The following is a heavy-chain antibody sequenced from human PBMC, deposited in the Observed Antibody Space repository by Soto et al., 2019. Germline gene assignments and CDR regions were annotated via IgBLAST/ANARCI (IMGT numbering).Heavy chain of an antibody. CDR3: ARGSGAGSSPFYYYYGMDV. D-gene: IGHD3-10*01. CDR1: GYTFNSYD. J-gene: IGHJ6*02. V-gene: IGHV1-69*13. Sequence: SVKVSCKASGYTFNSYDINWVRQATGQGLEWMGWMNPIFGKANYAQKFQGRVTITADESTSTAYMELSSLRSEDTAVYYCARGSGAGSSPFYYYYGMDVWGQGTTVPVSS. CDR2: MNPIFGKA.